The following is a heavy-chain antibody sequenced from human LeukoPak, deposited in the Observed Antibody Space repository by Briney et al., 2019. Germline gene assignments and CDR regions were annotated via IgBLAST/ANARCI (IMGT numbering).Heavy chain of an antibody. V-gene: IGHV4-30-2*01. D-gene: IGHD1-1*01. CDR1: GGSISSGSYF. J-gene: IGHJ4*02. Sequence: SETLSLTCTVSGGSISSGSYFWTWVRQPPGKGLEWIGYFYGSGSASYNPSLKSRVTISVDRSNSQFSLKMSSVTAADTAVYYCVRDVSQRRHFDYWGQGTLVTVSS. CDR3: VRDVSQRRHFDY. CDR2: FYGSGSA.